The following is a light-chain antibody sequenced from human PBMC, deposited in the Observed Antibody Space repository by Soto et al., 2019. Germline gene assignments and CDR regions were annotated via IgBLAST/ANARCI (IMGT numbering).Light chain of an antibody. CDR3: QQYNSYLCT. Sequence: DIQMTQSPSTLSASVGDRVTITCRASQSISSWLAWYQQKPGKAPKLLIYKASSLESGVPSRFSGSGSGTEFTLTISSLHPDDFATYYCQQYNSYLCTFGQGIKLEIK. J-gene: IGKJ2*02. CDR2: KAS. CDR1: QSISSW. V-gene: IGKV1-5*03.